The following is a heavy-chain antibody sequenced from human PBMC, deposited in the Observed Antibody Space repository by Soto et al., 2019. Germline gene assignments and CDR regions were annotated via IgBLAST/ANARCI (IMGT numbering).Heavy chain of an antibody. J-gene: IGHJ4*02. D-gene: IGHD5-18*01. CDR1: GGTFSSYA. Sequence: SVKVSCKASGGTFSSYAISWVRQAPGQGLEWMGGIIPIFGTANYAQKFQGRVTITADESTSTAYMELSSPRSEDTAVYYCARSLDTAMVTADYWGQGTLVTVSS. CDR3: ARSLDTAMVTADY. CDR2: IIPIFGTA. V-gene: IGHV1-69*13.